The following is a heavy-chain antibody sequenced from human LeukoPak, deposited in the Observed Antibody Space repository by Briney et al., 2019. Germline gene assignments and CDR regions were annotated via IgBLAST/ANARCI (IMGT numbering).Heavy chain of an antibody. CDR1: GFTFSSYW. Sequence: GGSLRLSCVASGFTFSSYWMTCVRQAPGKALEWLANKQEDGIIQYYLDSVRGRFTNSRDNAKTSVYLQLNSLRAEDTAVYYCARDVWTGVAVSDYWGQGTLVTVSS. V-gene: IGHV3-7*01. CDR2: KQEDGIIQ. J-gene: IGHJ4*02. D-gene: IGHD6-19*01. CDR3: ARDVWTGVAVSDY.